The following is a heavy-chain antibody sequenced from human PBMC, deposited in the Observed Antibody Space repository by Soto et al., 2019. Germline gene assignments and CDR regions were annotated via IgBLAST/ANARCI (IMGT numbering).Heavy chain of an antibody. D-gene: IGHD2-21*02. CDR1: GGSVSSGSYY. J-gene: IGHJ6*02. CDR2: IYYSGST. V-gene: IGHV4-61*01. CDR3: ARDHIVVVTASPYYYYYGMDV. Sequence: SGALSLTCTVSGGSVSSGSYYWSWIRQPPGKGLEWIGYIYYSGSTNYNPSLKSRVTISVDTSKNQFSLKLSSVTAADTAVYYCARDHIVVVTASPYYYYYGMDVWGQGTTVTVSS.